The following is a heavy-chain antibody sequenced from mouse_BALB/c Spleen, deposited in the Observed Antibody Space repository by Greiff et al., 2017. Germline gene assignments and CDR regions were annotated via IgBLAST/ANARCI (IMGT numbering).Heavy chain of an antibody. CDR2: IYPGNSDT. CDR3: TRGEKITTVVDYFDY. Sequence: EVKLVESGTVLARPGASVKMSCKASGYTFTSYWMHWVKQRPGQGLEWIGAIYPGNSDTSYNQKFKGKAKLTAVTSTSTAYMELSSLTNEDSAVYYCTRGEKITTVVDYFDYWGQGTTLTVSS. J-gene: IGHJ2*01. D-gene: IGHD1-1*01. V-gene: IGHV1-5*01. CDR1: GYTFTSYW.